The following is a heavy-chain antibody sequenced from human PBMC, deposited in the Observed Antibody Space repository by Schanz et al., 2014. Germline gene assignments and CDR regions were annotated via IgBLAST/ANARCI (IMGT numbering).Heavy chain of an antibody. CDR2: INPNSGDT. V-gene: IGHV1-2*04. D-gene: IGHD6-19*01. CDR1: GYTTFTDYY. J-gene: IGHJ2*01. CDR3: ARLSVAGRPHVNYWYFDL. Sequence: QGQLVQSGPEVKEPGASVKVSCEASGYTTFTDYYIHWVRQAPGQGLEWMGWINPNSGDTNYAQKFQGWVTMTRDTSISTAYMEVSRLKSDDTAVYYCARLSVAGRPHVNYWYFDLWGRGTLVTVSS.